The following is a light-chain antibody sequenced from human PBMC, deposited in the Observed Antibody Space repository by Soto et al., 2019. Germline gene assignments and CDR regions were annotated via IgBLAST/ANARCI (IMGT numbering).Light chain of an antibody. J-gene: IGKJ1*01. CDR1: QSVLYSSNNKNY. Sequence: DIVMTQSPDSLAVSLGERATINCKSSQSVLYSSNNKNYLAWYQQKPGQPPKLLIYWASTRESGVPDRFSGSGSGTDFTLTISSLQDEDVELYYCQPYYSTHRTLRQGTKVDIQ. CDR2: WAS. CDR3: QPYYSTHRT. V-gene: IGKV4-1*01.